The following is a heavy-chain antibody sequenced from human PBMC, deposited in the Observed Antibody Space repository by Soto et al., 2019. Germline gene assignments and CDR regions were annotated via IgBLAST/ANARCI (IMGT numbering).Heavy chain of an antibody. CDR3: ARARYWSGYSPYYFDY. CDR2: IDWDDDK. Sequence: SGPTLVNPPQTLTLTCTFSGFSLSTSGMCVSWIRQPPGKALEWLALIDWDDDKYYSTSLKTRLTISKDTSKNQVVLTMTNMDPVDTATYYCARARYWSGYSPYYFDYWGQGTLVTVSS. CDR1: GFSLSTSGMC. D-gene: IGHD3-3*01. V-gene: IGHV2-70*01. J-gene: IGHJ4*02.